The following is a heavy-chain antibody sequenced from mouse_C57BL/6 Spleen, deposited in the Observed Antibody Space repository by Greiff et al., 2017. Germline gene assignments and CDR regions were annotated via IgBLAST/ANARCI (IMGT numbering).Heavy chain of an antibody. CDR3: ARGGGNYVKFAY. CDR1: GYTFTSYW. D-gene: IGHD2-1*01. Sequence: QLKQPGAELVKPGASVKLSCKASGYTFTSYWMQWVKQRPGQGLEWIGEIDPSDSYTNYNQKFKGKATLTVDTSSSTAYMQLSSLTSEDSAVYYCARGGGNYVKFAYWGQGTLVTVSA. V-gene: IGHV1-50*01. CDR2: IDPSDSYT. J-gene: IGHJ3*01.